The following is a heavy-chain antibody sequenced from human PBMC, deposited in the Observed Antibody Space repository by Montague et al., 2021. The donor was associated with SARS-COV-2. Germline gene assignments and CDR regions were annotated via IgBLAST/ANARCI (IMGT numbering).Heavy chain of an antibody. J-gene: IGHJ4*02. V-gene: IGHV4-59*01. CDR3: ARVGFEYCSGGSCYRAFDY. CDR1: GGSISSYY. Sequence: SETLSLTCTVSGGSISSYYWSWIRQPPGKGLEWIGYIYYSGSTNYNPSLKSRVTISVDTSENQFSLKLSSVTAAVTAVYYCARVGFEYCSGGSCYRAFDYWGRGTLVTVSS. D-gene: IGHD2-15*01. CDR2: IYYSGST.